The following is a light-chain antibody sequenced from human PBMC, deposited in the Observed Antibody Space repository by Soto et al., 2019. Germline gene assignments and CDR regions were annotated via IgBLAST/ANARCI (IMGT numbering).Light chain of an antibody. CDR2: DAS. CDR1: QSVSSQ. CDR3: QQRSNWPQWT. V-gene: IGKV3-11*01. J-gene: IGKJ1*01. Sequence: EIVLTQSPATLSLSPGERATLSCRASQSVSSQLAWYQQKPGQAPRLLIYDASNRATGIPARFSGSGSGTDFSLTISSLEAEDFAVYYCQQRSNWPQWTFGQGTKVEIK.